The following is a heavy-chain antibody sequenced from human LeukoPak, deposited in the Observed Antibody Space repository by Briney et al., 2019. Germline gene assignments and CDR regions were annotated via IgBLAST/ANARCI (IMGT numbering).Heavy chain of an antibody. CDR1: GYTFTDYH. CDR3: ARDDSGSDYNAFDM. D-gene: IGHD1-26*01. V-gene: IGHV1-2*02. CDR2: IDPKSGGT. Sequence: ASVKVSCETSGYTFTDYHMHWVRQAPGQGLEWMGWIDPKSGGTKYAQRFQGRAIMTRDTSISTAYMELSSLGSDDTAVYYCARDDSGSDYNAFDMWGQGTKVTVSS. J-gene: IGHJ3*02.